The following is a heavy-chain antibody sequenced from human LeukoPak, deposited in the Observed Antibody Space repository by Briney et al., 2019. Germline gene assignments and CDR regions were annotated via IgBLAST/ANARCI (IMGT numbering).Heavy chain of an antibody. CDR3: ARDKFSGSYQYYFDY. V-gene: IGHV1-24*01. CDR2: FDPEDGET. Sequence: ASVKLSCKVSGYTLTKLSMHWVRQAPGKGFEWMGGFDPEDGETIYAQKFQGRVTMTEDTSTDTAYMELSSLRSEDTAVYYCARDKFSGSYQYYFDYWGQGTLVTVSS. D-gene: IGHD1-26*01. CDR1: GYTLTKLS. J-gene: IGHJ4*02.